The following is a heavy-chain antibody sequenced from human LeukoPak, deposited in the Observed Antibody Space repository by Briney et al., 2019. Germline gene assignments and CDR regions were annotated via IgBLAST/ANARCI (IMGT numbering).Heavy chain of an antibody. CDR3: AKGVGYCSGGSCQQFDY. V-gene: IGHV3-23*01. J-gene: IGHJ4*02. CDR1: GFTFSGYG. Sequence: HPGGSLRLSCAASGFTFSGYGMSWVRQAPGKGLKWVSAISGSGGSTYYADSVKSRITISRDHSKNTLYPQMNSLRAEDTAVYYCAKGVGYCSGGSCQQFDYWGQGTLVTVSS. D-gene: IGHD2-15*01. CDR2: ISGSGGST.